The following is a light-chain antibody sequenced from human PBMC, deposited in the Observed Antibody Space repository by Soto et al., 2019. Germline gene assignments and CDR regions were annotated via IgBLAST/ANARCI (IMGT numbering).Light chain of an antibody. CDR1: QSLLHRNGYNY. V-gene: IGKV2-28*01. CDR2: LGS. J-gene: IGKJ1*01. CDR3: MQALQTSWT. Sequence: DIVMTQSPLSLPVTPGEPASISCKSSQSLLHRNGYNYLDWFLQKPGQSPQLLIFLGSNRASGVPDRLSGSGSGTDFTLKISRVEAEDVGVYYCMQALQTSWTFGKGNKVEI.